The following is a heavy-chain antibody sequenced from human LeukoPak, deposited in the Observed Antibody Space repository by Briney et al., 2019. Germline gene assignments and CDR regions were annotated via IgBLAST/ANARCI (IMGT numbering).Heavy chain of an antibody. CDR2: IYGGGST. CDR3: ASWPGGWYGEDS. CDR1: GFTFSSYW. D-gene: IGHD6-19*01. V-gene: IGHV3-53*01. Sequence: GGSLRLSCAASGFTFSSYWMSWVRQAPGKGLELVSVIYGGGSTYYADSVKGRFTISRDTSKNTLYLQMNSLRAEDTAVYYCASWPGGWYGEDSWGQGTLVTVSS. J-gene: IGHJ4*02.